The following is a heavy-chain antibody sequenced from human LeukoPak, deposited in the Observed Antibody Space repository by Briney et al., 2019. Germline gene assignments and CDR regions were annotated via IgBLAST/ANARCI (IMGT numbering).Heavy chain of an antibody. J-gene: IGHJ4*02. D-gene: IGHD2-21*02. CDR3: ARGDDFAF. Sequence: ASVKVSCKASGYTFTTYGFNWVRQAPGQGLEWMGWISPSNGNTLYAESLQDRLTLTTDTSTTTAYMELRSLRSDDTAVYSCARGDDFAFWGQGTLVTVSS. CDR1: GYTFTTYG. CDR2: ISPSNGNT. V-gene: IGHV1-18*01.